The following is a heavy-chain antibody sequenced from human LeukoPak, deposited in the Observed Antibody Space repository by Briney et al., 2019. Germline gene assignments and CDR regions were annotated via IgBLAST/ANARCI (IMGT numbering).Heavy chain of an antibody. CDR1: GGSMNSHY. J-gene: IGHJ4*02. CDR3: ARDGDFDY. V-gene: IGHV4-59*11. Sequence: ASETLSLTCTVSGGSMNSHYWNWIRQPPGKGLEWVGYIYYDGTTKYNPSLKSRVTISVDTSKNHFSLRLSAVTAADTAVYYCARDGDFDYWGQGILVTVSS. D-gene: IGHD3-16*01. CDR2: IYYDGTT.